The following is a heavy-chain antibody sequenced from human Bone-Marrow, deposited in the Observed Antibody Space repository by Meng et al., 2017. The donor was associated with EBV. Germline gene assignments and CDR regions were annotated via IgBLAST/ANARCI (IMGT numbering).Heavy chain of an antibody. D-gene: IGHD3-10*01. Sequence: QVQLVKSGAGVKKPGSSVNVACKTAGGSFSSDAISWVRQAPGQGLEWMGGLIPMLGAPNYAQKFQDRVTIIADKSTSIHYMELSSLRSDDTAVYYCASESGRGYTPDYWGRGALVTVSS. CDR3: ASESGRGYTPDY. V-gene: IGHV1-69*06. CDR1: GGSFSSDA. CDR2: LIPMLGAP. J-gene: IGHJ4*02.